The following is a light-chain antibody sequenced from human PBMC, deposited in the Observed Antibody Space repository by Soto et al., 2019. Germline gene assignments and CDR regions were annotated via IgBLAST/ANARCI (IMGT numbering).Light chain of an antibody. J-gene: IGKJ4*01. CDR3: QQYNNWPLT. V-gene: IGKV3-15*01. CDR1: QSVSSN. CDR2: GAS. Sequence: EIVMTQSPATLSVSPGERATLSCRASQSVSSNLAWYLQKPGQAPRLLIYGASTRATGIPARFSGSGSGTEFTLTITSLQSEDFAVYHCQQYNNWPLTFGGGTKVDIK.